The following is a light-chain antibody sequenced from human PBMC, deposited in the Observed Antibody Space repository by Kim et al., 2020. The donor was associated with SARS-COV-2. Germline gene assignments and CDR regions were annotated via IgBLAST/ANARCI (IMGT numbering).Light chain of an antibody. CDR2: DVN. CDR1: SSDVSAYNY. J-gene: IGLJ3*02. CDR3: SSFTTSNTLV. Sequence: QSALTQPASVSGSTGQSITISCTGTSSDVSAYNYVSWYQQNPGKVPKLMIYDVNNRPSGVSDRFSGSKSGNTASLTISGLQAEDEADYYCSSFTTSNTLVFGGGTQLTVL. V-gene: IGLV2-14*03.